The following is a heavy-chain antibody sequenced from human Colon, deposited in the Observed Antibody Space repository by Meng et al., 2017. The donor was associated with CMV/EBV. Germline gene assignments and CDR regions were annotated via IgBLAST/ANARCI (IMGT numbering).Heavy chain of an antibody. CDR3: AIAQNVIPELFDS. J-gene: IGHJ4*02. Sequence: SETLSLTCSVSGDSSGRYYWSWIRQSPGKGLEWIAYVSNAGTATYNPSLSNRLTIALDTPVSQFSLQLTSVTAADSSVYYCAIAQNVIPELFDSWGQGTLVTVSS. D-gene: IGHD3-10*01. CDR1: GDSSGRYY. CDR2: VSNAGTA. V-gene: IGHV4-59*01.